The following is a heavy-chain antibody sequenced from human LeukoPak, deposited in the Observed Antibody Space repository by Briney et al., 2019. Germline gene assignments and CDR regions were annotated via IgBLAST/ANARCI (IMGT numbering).Heavy chain of an antibody. CDR1: GYPFSSYG. Sequence: ASVKVSCKTFGYPFSSYGISWVRQAPGQGLEWMGWISAYNGNTNYAQKLQGRVTMTTDTSTSTAYMELRSLRSDDTAVYYCARALYYYDSSGYRNWFDPWGQGTLVTVSS. V-gene: IGHV1-18*01. D-gene: IGHD3-22*01. CDR3: ARALYYYDSSGYRNWFDP. J-gene: IGHJ5*02. CDR2: ISAYNGNT.